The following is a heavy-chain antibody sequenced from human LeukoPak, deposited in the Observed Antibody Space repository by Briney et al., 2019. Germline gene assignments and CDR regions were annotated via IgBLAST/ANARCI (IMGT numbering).Heavy chain of an antibody. CDR3: AKDGVDTALYYYYYYMDV. V-gene: IGHV1-18*01. CDR2: ISTYNGNT. J-gene: IGHJ6*03. Sequence: GASVMVSCKASGYIFTNYAISWVRQAPGQGLEWMGWISTYNGNTKNAQKLQGRVTMTTDTSTSTAYMELRTLRSDDTAVYYCAKDGVDTALYYYYYYMDVWGKGTTVTVSS. CDR1: GYIFTNYA. D-gene: IGHD5-18*01.